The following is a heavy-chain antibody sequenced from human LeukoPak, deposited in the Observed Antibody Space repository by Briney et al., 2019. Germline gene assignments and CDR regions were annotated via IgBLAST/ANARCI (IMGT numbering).Heavy chain of an antibody. CDR1: GYSIINGFY. V-gene: IGHV4-38-2*02. CDR2: IIHRGTT. D-gene: IGHD2-2*01. J-gene: IGHJ4*02. CDR3: ARHPHCTGTTCYGGGYYSDY. Sequence: PSETLSLTCTVSGYSIINGFYWGWIRQPAGKRLEWIGTIIHRGTTFYNPSLKSRVTISVDTSKNQFSLKLNSVTAADTAVYYCARHPHCTGTTCYGGGYYSDYWGQGTLVTVSS.